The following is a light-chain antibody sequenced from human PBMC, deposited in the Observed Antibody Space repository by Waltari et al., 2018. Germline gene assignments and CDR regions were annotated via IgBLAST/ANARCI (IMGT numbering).Light chain of an antibody. J-gene: IGKJ2*01. CDR2: DAS. Sequence: DIVMTQSPATLSLSPGERATIPCRASQSVSSYLSLDQQKPGQAPRLLIYDASHSATGSPARFSCSGSGTGFTLTISSLEPEDFAVSYCQQRSDWRPYTFGQGTKLEIK. CDR3: QQRSDWRPYT. V-gene: IGKV3-11*01. CDR1: QSVSSY.